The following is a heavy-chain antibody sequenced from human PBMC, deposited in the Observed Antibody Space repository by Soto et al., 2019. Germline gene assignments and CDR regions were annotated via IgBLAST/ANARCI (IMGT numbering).Heavy chain of an antibody. J-gene: IGHJ4*02. D-gene: IGHD5-18*01. CDR2: IYYSGST. CDR3: ARAQGIQLYYFDY. Sequence: SETLSLTCTVSGGSISSGGYYWSWIRQHPGKGLEWIGYIYYSGSTYYNPSLKSRVTISVDTSKNQFSLKLSPVTAADTAVYYCARAQGIQLYYFDYWGQGTLVTVSS. V-gene: IGHV4-31*03. CDR1: GGSISSGGYY.